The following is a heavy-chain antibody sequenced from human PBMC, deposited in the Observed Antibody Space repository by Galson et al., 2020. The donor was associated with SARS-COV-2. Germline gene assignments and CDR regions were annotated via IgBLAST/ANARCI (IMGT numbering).Heavy chain of an antibody. D-gene: IGHD1-26*01. Sequence: SETLSLTCAVFGESFGSHFWTWIRQPPGKGLEWIGETYYVGDTTYTNYSPSLKTRPAISVDTSKNQFSLRLSDVTAADTGVYYCGAGLSSAWEVLANWGPGTPVTVSS. V-gene: IGHV4-34*01. CDR3: GAGLSSAWEVLAN. CDR2: TYYVGDTTYT. J-gene: IGHJ4*02. CDR1: GESFGSHF.